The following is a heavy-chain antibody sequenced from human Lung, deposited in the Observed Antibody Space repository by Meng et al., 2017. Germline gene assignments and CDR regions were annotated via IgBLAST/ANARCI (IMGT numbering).Heavy chain of an antibody. V-gene: IGHV3-15*01. CDR2: MKSNVDGGTV. J-gene: IGHJ4*01. CDR1: GFTFSNAW. CDR3: TGHIDY. Sequence: VRLGESGGGLVKPGGSLGLSCVGSGFTFSNAWMTWVRQAPGKGLEWIGRMKSNVDGGTVDYAAALKGRFFISRDDSKNMFYLQMNSLKSEDTAVYYCTGHIDYWGHGTLVTVSS.